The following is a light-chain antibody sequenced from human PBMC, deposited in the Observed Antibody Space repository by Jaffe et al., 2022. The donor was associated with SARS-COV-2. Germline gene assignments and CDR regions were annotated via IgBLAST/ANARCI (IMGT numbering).Light chain of an antibody. CDR2: DVS. Sequence: QSALTQPASVSGSPGQSITISCTGTTSDVGSYNYVFWYQHHPGKAPKLIIYDVSNRPSGVSNRFSGSKSGNTASLTISGLQAEDEADYYCRSYTSGTTLDVFGSGTEVTVL. CDR3: RSYTSGTTLDV. V-gene: IGLV2-14*03. J-gene: IGLJ1*01. CDR1: TSDVGSYNY.